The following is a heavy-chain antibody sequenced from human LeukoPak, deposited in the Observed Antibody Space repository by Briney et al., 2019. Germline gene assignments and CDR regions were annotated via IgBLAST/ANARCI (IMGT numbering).Heavy chain of an antibody. CDR2: IYYSGST. V-gene: IGHV4-39*07. Sequence: PSETLSLTCTVSGGSISSSSYYWGWIRQPPGKGLEWIGSIYYSGSTYYNPSLKSRVTISVDTSKNQFSLKLSSVTAADTAVYYCARAVHDYGDPLPYFDYWGQGTLVTVSS. CDR1: GGSISSSSYY. J-gene: IGHJ4*02. D-gene: IGHD4-17*01. CDR3: ARAVHDYGDPLPYFDY.